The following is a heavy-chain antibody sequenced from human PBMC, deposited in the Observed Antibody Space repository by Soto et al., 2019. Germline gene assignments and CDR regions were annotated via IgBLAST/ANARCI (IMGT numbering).Heavy chain of an antibody. CDR2: IIPIFGTA. CDR3: ASDRYFGSSWSNWFDP. V-gene: IGHV1-69*12. J-gene: IGHJ5*02. Sequence: QVQLVQSGAEVKKPGSSVKVSCQASGGTFSSYAISWVRQAPGQVLQWMGGIIPIFGTANYAQKFQGRGTIAADEYTSSAYMEMSSLRSEATAVYYGASDRYFGSSWSNWFDPWGHGTLVTVSS. D-gene: IGHD6-13*01. CDR1: GGTFSSYA.